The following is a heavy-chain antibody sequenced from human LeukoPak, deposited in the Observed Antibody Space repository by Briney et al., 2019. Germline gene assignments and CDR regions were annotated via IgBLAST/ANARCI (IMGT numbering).Heavy chain of an antibody. CDR1: GFSFSSYS. Sequence: GGSLRLSCAASGFSFSSYSMNWVRQAPGKGLEWVSYIRSSGDTINYADSVKGRFTISRDNAKNLLFLQMNRLRDEDTAVYYWARDGGSWGQGTLVTVSS. V-gene: IGHV3-48*02. CDR2: IRSSGDTI. J-gene: IGHJ5*02. D-gene: IGHD3-10*01. CDR3: ARDGGS.